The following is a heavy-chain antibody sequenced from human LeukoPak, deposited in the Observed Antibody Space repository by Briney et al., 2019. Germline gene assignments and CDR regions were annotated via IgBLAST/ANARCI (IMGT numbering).Heavy chain of an antibody. CDR3: ARDRFRYCSGAYCSHFEF. D-gene: IGHD2-15*01. CDR2: INWNSGTI. CDR1: GFIFDDYA. Sequence: PGRSLRLSCAASGFIFDDYAMHWVRQAPGKGLEWVSGINWNSGTIGYAGSVKGRFTISRDNAKNSLYLQMNSLRADDMAFYYCARDRFRYCSGAYCSHFEFWGQGTLVSVSS. V-gene: IGHV3-9*03. J-gene: IGHJ4*02.